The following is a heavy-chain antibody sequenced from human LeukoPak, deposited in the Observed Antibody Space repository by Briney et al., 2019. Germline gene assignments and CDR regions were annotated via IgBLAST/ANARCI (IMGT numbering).Heavy chain of an antibody. D-gene: IGHD1-14*01. J-gene: IGHJ3*01. V-gene: IGHV3-74*01. CDR3: VVVVEPPDSDGFDV. CDR2: INADGSTA. Sequence: GGSLRLSCAASGFTFGNSWVHWVRQAPGKGLVWVSLINADGSTATYADSVKGRFTISRDNARNTLSLQMNSLTIEDAAVYYCVVVVEPPDSDGFDVWGQGTMITVSS. CDR1: GFTFGNSW.